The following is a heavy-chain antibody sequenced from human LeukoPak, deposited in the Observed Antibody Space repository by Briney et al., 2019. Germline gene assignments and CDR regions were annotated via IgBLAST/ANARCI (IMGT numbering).Heavy chain of an antibody. CDR1: GFTFSSYA. J-gene: IGHJ4*02. CDR3: AKTGELLPGGIDY. D-gene: IGHD3-10*01. Sequence: GGSLRLSCAASGFTFSSYAMSWVRQAPGEGRVWVSAISGSGGSTYYADSVKGRFTISRDNSKNTLYLQMNSLIAEDTAVYYCAKTGELLPGGIDYWGQGTLVTVSS. CDR2: ISGSGGST. V-gene: IGHV3-23*01.